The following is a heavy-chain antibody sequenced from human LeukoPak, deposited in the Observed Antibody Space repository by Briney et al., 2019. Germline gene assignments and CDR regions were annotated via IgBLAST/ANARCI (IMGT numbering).Heavy chain of an antibody. CDR3: ARDEMYYYDSSGYYGVDY. Sequence: ASVKVSCKASGYTFTGYYMHWVRQAPGQGLEWMGWINPNSGGTNYAQKFQGRVTMTRDTSISTAYMELRRLRSDDTAVYYCARDEMYYYDSSGYYGVDYWGQGTLVTVSS. CDR2: INPNSGGT. CDR1: GYTFTGYY. D-gene: IGHD3-22*01. J-gene: IGHJ4*02. V-gene: IGHV1-2*02.